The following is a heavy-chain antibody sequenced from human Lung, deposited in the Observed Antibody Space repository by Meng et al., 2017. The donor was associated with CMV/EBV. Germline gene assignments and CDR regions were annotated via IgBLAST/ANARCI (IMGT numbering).Heavy chain of an antibody. Sequence: ESLKISCTVSGGSISGYYWSFIRQSPGKGLEWIGYISYGGGTKYNPSLQSRVTMSLATSEKQFTLKLTSLTAADTAVYYCASCRGTSCHDGIDFWGQGTMVTVSS. V-gene: IGHV4-59*13. CDR1: GGSISGYY. CDR2: ISYGGGT. CDR3: ASCRGTSCHDGIDF. D-gene: IGHD2-2*01. J-gene: IGHJ3*01.